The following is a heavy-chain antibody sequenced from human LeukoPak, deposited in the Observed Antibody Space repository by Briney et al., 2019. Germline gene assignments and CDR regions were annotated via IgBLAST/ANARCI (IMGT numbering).Heavy chain of an antibody. D-gene: IGHD3-9*01. V-gene: IGHV3-30-3*01. CDR3: ARGGFYALDWPIDY. CDR2: TSYDGSNK. CDR1: GFSFSYYT. J-gene: IGHJ4*02. Sequence: GESLRLSCAASGFSFSYYTLHWVRQAPGRGLEWVAVTSYDGSNKYYADSVKGRFTISRDNSKNTLYLQMNSLRAEDTAVHYCARGGFYALDWPIDYWGQGTLVTVSS.